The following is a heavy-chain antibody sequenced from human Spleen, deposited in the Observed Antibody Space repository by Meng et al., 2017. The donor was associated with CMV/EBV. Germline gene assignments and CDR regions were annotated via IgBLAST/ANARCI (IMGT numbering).Heavy chain of an antibody. CDR1: GFTFSSYA. CDR2: ISYDGSNK. D-gene: IGHD3-22*01. J-gene: IGHJ6*02. V-gene: IGHV3-30*04. Sequence: GGSLRLSCAASGFTFSSYAMHWVRQAPGKGLEWVAVISYDGSNKYYADSVKGRFTISRDNSKNTLYLQMNGLRAEDTAVYYCARDNYYDSSGYQRGMDVWGQGTTVTVSS. CDR3: ARDNYYDSSGYQRGMDV.